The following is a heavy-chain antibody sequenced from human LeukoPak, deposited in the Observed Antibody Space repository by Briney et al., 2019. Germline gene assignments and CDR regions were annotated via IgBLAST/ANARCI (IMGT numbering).Heavy chain of an antibody. Sequence: GGSLRLSCGASGFIFSDYWMSWVRQAPGKGVEWVAQIKEDGSEKYYIDSVMGRFIISRDNAKALLYLQMDSLRPEDTAVYYCARDKPAYYGSGSHFDYWGQGTLVIVSS. J-gene: IGHJ4*02. D-gene: IGHD3-10*01. V-gene: IGHV3-7*01. CDR2: IKEDGSEK. CDR1: GFIFSDYW. CDR3: ARDKPAYYGSGSHFDY.